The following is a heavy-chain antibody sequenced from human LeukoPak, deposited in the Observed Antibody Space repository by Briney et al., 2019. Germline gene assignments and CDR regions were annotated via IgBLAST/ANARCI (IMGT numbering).Heavy chain of an antibody. J-gene: IGHJ4*02. Sequence: ASVNLSLKSAAYSFTSYDFNWERQATGQGLEWMGWMNPNSGNKGYAQKFQGRVTMTRNTSISTAYMELSSLRSEDTAVYYCARVLGGFGELFYWGQGTRVTVSS. V-gene: IGHV1-8*01. CDR3: ARVLGGFGELFY. CDR2: MNPNSGNK. CDR1: AYSFTSYD. D-gene: IGHD3-10*01.